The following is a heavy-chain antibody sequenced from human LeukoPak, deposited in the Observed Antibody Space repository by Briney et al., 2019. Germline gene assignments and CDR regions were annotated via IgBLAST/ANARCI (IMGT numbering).Heavy chain of an antibody. CDR2: IIPIFGTA. Sequence: SVKVSCKASGGTLSSYAISWVRQAPGQGLQWMGGIIPIFGTANYAQKFQGRVTITADESTSTAYMELSSLRSEDTAVYYCARDRNTYYYGSGSYYSFDYWGQGTLVTVSS. J-gene: IGHJ4*02. V-gene: IGHV1-69*13. D-gene: IGHD3-10*01. CDR1: GGTLSSYA. CDR3: ARDRNTYYYGSGSYYSFDY.